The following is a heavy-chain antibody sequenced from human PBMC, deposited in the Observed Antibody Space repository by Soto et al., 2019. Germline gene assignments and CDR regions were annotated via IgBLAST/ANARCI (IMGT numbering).Heavy chain of an antibody. CDR3: ARDLVVYGDYVLAAHHPGRYYYYGMDV. V-gene: IGHV3-23*01. J-gene: IGHJ6*02. CDR2: ISGSGGST. CDR1: GFTFSSYA. Sequence: GGSLRLSCAASGFTFSSYAMSWVRQAPGKGLEWVSAISGSGGSTYYADSVKGRFTISRDNSKNTLYLQMNSLRAEDTAVYYCARDLVVYGDYVLAAHHPGRYYYYGMDVWGQGTTVTVSS. D-gene: IGHD4-17*01.